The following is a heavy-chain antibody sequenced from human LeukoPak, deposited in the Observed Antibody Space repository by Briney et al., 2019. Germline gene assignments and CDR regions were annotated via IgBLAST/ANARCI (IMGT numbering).Heavy chain of an antibody. J-gene: IGHJ6*02. V-gene: IGHV4-30-4*01. D-gene: IGHD2-2*01. Sequence: PSETLSLTCTVSGGSISSGDYYWSWIRRPPGKGLEWIGYIYYSGSTYYNPSLKSRVTISVDTSKNQFSLKLSSVTAADTAVYYCARVGVVPAAMSYYYGMDVWGQGTTVTVSS. CDR3: ARVGVVPAAMSYYYGMDV. CDR2: IYYSGST. CDR1: GGSISSGDYY.